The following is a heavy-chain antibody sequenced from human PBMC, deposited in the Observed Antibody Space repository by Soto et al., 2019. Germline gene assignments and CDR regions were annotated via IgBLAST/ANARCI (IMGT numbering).Heavy chain of an antibody. CDR3: AKDSGCVNNACAYDP. J-gene: IGHJ5*02. Sequence: GGSLRLSCAGSGFSFSDYTMNWVRQAPGKGLEWVSSISRGSDYIFYADTVKGRFTISRDNARNSLYLQMSSLRAEDTAVYYCAKDSGCVNNACAYDPWGQGTLVTVSS. CDR1: GFSFSDYT. D-gene: IGHD1-20*01. V-gene: IGHV3-21*01. CDR2: ISRGSDYI.